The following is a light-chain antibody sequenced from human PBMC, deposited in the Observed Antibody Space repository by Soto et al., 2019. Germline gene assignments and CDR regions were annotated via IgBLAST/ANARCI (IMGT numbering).Light chain of an antibody. V-gene: IGKV4-1*01. CDR3: QQYDSTPYS. CDR1: QSVLDTSNSKNY. CDR2: WAT. Sequence: DIVATQSPDSLAVSMGERATINCKSSQSVLDTSNSKNYLAWYQQKAGQPPRLLISWATTRESGVPDRISGSGSGTDFTLTINSLQAEDVAVYFCQQYDSTPYSFGQGTKFEIK. J-gene: IGKJ2*03.